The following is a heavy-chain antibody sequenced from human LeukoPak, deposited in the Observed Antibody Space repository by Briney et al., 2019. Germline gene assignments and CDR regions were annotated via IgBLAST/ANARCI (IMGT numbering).Heavy chain of an antibody. CDR3: AKGDYYNMDV. Sequence: GSLRLSCAASGFTFSSYRMSWVRQPPGKGLEWIGSIYYSGSTYYNPSLKSRVTISVETSKNQFSLKLSSVTAADTAVYYCAKGDYYNMDVWGKGTTVTVSS. CDR1: GFTFSSYR. CDR2: IYYSGST. J-gene: IGHJ6*03. V-gene: IGHV4-39*07.